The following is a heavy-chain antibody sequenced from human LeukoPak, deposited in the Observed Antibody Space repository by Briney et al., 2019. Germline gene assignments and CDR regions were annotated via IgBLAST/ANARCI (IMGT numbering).Heavy chain of an antibody. CDR1: GLTFSNFW. CDR3: ARIRGGY. D-gene: IGHD3-10*01. J-gene: IGHJ4*02. V-gene: IGHV3-7*01. Sequence: GGSLRLSCVASGLTFSNFWMHWVRQAPGKGLEWVANIKEDGNEKYYPDSVKGRFTISRDNAKNSLYLQTNSLRAEDTAVYYCARIRGGYWGQGTLVTVSS. CDR2: IKEDGNEK.